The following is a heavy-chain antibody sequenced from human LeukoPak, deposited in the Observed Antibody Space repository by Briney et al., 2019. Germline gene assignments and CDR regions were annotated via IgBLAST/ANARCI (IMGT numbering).Heavy chain of an antibody. D-gene: IGHD3-10*01. J-gene: IGHJ4*02. Sequence: GGSLRLSCAASGFTFSSYWMHWVRQAPEKGLVWVSRINPDGSTTTYADSVEGRFTISRDNARNTLYLQMNSLRVEDTAVYYCARGGVGSYHLETWGRGPLATVSS. CDR3: ARGGVGSYHLET. CDR2: INPDGSTT. V-gene: IGHV3-74*01. CDR1: GFTFSSYW.